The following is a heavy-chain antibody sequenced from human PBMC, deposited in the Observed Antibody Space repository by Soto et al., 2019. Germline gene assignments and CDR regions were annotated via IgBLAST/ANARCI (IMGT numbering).Heavy chain of an antibody. Sequence: PGGSLRLSCAASGFTFSSYWMSWVRQAPGKGLEWVANIKQDGSEKYYVDSVKGRFTISRDNAKNSLYLQMNSLRAEDTAVYYCARSPITYYYDSSAADDYFDYWGQGNLVTVSS. CDR3: ARSPITYYYDSSAADDYFDY. D-gene: IGHD3-22*01. CDR2: IKQDGSEK. J-gene: IGHJ4*02. V-gene: IGHV3-7*03. CDR1: GFTFSSYW.